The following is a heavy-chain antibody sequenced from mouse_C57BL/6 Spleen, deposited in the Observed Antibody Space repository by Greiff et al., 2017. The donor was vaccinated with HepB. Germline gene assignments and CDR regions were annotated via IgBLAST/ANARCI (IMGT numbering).Heavy chain of an antibody. V-gene: IGHV5-12*01. CDR3: ARPAYDGSSYEGDAMDY. CDR2: ISNGGGST. J-gene: IGHJ4*01. D-gene: IGHD1-1*01. Sequence: EVMLVESGGGLVQPGGSLKLSCAASGFTFSDYYMYWVRQTPEKRLEWVAYISNGGGSTYYPDTVKGRFTISRDNAKNTLYLQMSRLKSAETAMYYCARPAYDGSSYEGDAMDYWGQGTSVTVSS. CDR1: GFTFSDYY.